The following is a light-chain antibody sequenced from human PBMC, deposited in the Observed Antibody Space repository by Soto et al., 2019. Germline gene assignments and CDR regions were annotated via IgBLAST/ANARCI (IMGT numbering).Light chain of an antibody. Sequence: EIVLTQSPATLSLSPGERATLSCRASQSVRSYLAWYQQRSGQAPRLLMFDASHRATGIPARFSGSEFGTDFTLTISSLEPEDFAVYYCQQRSNWHPTFGGGTKVEIK. J-gene: IGKJ4*01. CDR2: DAS. CDR3: QQRSNWHPT. CDR1: QSVRSY. V-gene: IGKV3-11*01.